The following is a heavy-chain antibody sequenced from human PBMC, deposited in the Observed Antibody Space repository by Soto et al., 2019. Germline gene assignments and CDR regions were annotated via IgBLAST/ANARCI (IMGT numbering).Heavy chain of an antibody. CDR1: GGCLSDVY. Sequence: SEYLYIRCTVSGGCLSDVYWALIRLPQGKGLEWIGCVNDRWGSHYNPSLKSRVAISLDTSKSQFSLKMTSVTATDTAVYYCVRQAYGALHGLVDVWTQVTTVT. D-gene: IGHD1-26*01. CDR3: VRQAYGALHGLVDV. V-gene: IGHV4-59*08. J-gene: IGHJ6*02. CDR2: VNDRWGS.